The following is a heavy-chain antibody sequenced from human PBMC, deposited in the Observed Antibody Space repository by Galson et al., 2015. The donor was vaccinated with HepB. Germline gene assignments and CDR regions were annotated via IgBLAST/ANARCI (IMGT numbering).Heavy chain of an antibody. J-gene: IGHJ4*02. Sequence: SLRLSCAASGFTFSSYIMNWVRQAPGKGLEWVSSISSSSSYIYYADSVKGRFTISRDNAKNSLYLRMNSLRAEDTAVYYCARGSAWIAAAGTLDYWGQGTLVTVSS. CDR1: GFTFSSYI. D-gene: IGHD6-13*01. CDR3: ARGSAWIAAAGTLDY. CDR2: ISSSSSYI. V-gene: IGHV3-21*01.